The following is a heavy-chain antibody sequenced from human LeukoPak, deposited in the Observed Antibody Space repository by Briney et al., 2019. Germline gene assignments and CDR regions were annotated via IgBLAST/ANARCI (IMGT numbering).Heavy chain of an antibody. V-gene: IGHV1-69*01. J-gene: IGHJ4*02. CDR1: GGTFSSYA. Sequence: SVKVSCKASGGTFSSYAISWVRQAPGQGLEWMGGIIPIFGTANYAQKFQGRVTITADESTSTAYMELSSLRSEDTAVYHCARAFPWIAAAPFDYWGQGTLVTVSS. CDR3: ARAFPWIAAAPFDY. D-gene: IGHD6-13*01. CDR2: IIPIFGTA.